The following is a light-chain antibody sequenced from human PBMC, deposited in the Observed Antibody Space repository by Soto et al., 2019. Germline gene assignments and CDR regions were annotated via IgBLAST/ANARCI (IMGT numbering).Light chain of an antibody. CDR1: QNVSSGY. J-gene: IGKJ4*01. V-gene: IGKV3D-20*02. CDR3: QQRSNWPSVT. CDR2: GAS. Sequence: EIVLTQSPGTLSVSPGERVTLSYRASQNVSSGYLAWYQQKPGQAPRLLIYGASTRAAGIPDRFSGNGSGTDFALTLSRLEPEDFGVYYCQQRSNWPSVTFGGGTKVEIK.